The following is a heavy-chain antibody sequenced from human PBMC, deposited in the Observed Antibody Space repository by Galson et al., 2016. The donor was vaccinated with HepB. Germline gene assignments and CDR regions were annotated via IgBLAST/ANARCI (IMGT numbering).Heavy chain of an antibody. CDR1: GYTFTNYG. V-gene: IGHV1-18*01. D-gene: IGHD6-13*01. CDR3: ARKRGSWQDGPFDY. CDR2: ISVYTGNT. J-gene: IGHJ4*02. Sequence: QSGAEVTKPGASVKVSCKASGYTFTNYGITWVRQAPGQGLEWMGWISVYTGNTNYAQRLQGRVTMSTDTSTSTAYMELRSLRSDDTALYYCARKRGSWQDGPFDYWGQGTLVTVSS.